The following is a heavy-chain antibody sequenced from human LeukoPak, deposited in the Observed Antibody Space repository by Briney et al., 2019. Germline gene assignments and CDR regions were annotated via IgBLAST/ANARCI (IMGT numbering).Heavy chain of an antibody. Sequence: PGGSLRLSCAASGFTFSSYGMHWVRQAPGKGLEWVAVISYDVSNKYYADSVKGRFTISRDNSKNTLYLQMNSLRAEDTAVYYCASQAYYYDSSGYLRWGQGTLVTVSS. CDR2: ISYDVSNK. D-gene: IGHD3-22*01. CDR3: ASQAYYYDSSGYLR. V-gene: IGHV3-30*03. CDR1: GFTFSSYG. J-gene: IGHJ4*02.